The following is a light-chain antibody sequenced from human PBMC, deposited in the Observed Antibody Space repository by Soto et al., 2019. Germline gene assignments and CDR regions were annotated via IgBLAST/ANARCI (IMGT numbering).Light chain of an antibody. Sequence: EIVMTQSPATLSVSPGERATLSCRASQSVGSDLAWYQQKPGQAPRLVIYDIFTSATGVPTRISGSGSGTEFTLTISSLQSEDFAVYYCQQYNSWPLTFCGGNQVEIK. J-gene: IGKJ4*01. CDR2: DIF. CDR1: QSVGSD. CDR3: QQYNSWPLT. V-gene: IGKV3D-15*01.